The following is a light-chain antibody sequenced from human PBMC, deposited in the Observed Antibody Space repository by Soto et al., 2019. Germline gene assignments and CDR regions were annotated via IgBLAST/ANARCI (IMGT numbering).Light chain of an antibody. CDR2: AAS. J-gene: IGKJ1*01. Sequence: PGERATLSCRASQSVSSNHLAWYQQKPGQAPRLLIYAASTRATGVPGRFSGSGSGTEFTLTISSLQSEDFATYYCQQYNSYRTFGQGTKVDIK. CDR1: QSVSSN. CDR3: QQYNSYRT. V-gene: IGKV3-15*01.